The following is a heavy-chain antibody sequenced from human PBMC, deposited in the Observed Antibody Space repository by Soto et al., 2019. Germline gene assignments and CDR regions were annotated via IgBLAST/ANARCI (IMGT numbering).Heavy chain of an antibody. J-gene: IGHJ5*02. D-gene: IGHD3-22*01. CDR3: AREGRYDSSGLNWFDP. CDR1: GGSISSYY. V-gene: IGHV4-59*01. CDR2: IYYSGST. Sequence: SETLSLTCTVSGGSISSYYWSWIRQPPGKGLEWIGYIYYSGSTNYNPSLKSRVTISVDTSKNQFSLKLSSVTAADTAVYYCAREGRYDSSGLNWFDPWGQGTLVTVSA.